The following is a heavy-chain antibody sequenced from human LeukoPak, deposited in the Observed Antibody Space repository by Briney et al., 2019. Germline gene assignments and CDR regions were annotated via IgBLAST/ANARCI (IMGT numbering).Heavy chain of an antibody. V-gene: IGHV1-18*01. J-gene: IGHJ3*02. D-gene: IGHD2-2*01. Sequence: ASVKVSCKASGYTFTSYGISWVRQAPGQGLEWMGWISAYNGNTNYAQKLQGRVTMTTDTSTSTAYMELRSLRSDDTAVYYCAREFGVCSSTSCLNAFDIWGQGTMVTVSS. CDR3: AREFGVCSSTSCLNAFDI. CDR2: ISAYNGNT. CDR1: GYTFTSYG.